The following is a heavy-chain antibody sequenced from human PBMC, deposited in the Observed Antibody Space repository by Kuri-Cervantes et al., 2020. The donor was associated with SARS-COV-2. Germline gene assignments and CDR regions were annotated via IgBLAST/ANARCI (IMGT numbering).Heavy chain of an antibody. CDR2: ISSSGTYI. CDR1: GFYFGDYY. CDR3: ARGIHEGLDV. V-gene: IGHV3-11*06. Sequence: LSLTCAVSGFYFGDYYMSWIRQAPGKGLEWISFISSSGTYINYADSVKGRFTISRDGAKNSLYLQMHSLRADDTAVYYCARGIHEGLDVWGPGTTVTVFS. J-gene: IGHJ6*02. D-gene: IGHD5-18*01.